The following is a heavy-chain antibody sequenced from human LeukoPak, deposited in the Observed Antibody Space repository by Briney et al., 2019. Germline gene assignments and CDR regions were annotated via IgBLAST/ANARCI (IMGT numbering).Heavy chain of an antibody. CDR2: ISSSGSTI. J-gene: IGHJ4*02. V-gene: IGHV3-48*03. CDR1: GFAFSSYE. D-gene: IGHD3-22*01. Sequence: GGSLRLSCAASGFAFSSYEMNWVRQAPGKGLEWVPHISSSGSTIYYADSVKGRFTISRDNAKNSLYLQMNSLRAEDTAVYFCARQCFYDNSGFDYWGQGTLVTVSS. CDR3: ARQCFYDNSGFDY.